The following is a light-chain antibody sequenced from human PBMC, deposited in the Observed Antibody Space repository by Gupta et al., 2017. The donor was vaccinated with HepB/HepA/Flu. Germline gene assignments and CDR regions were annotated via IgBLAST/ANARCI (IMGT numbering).Light chain of an antibody. Sequence: DIVMTQSPLPLHVTTGEPAPISCRSSQSLLHSNGYNYLDWYLQKPGQSPHLLIYLGSNRASGVPYRFSGSGSGTDFTLKISRVEAEDVGVYYCMQAQQIPCSFGHGTKVEIK. CDR2: LGS. V-gene: IGKV2-28*01. CDR1: QSLLHSNGYNY. J-gene: IGKJ2*04. CDR3: MQAQQIPCS.